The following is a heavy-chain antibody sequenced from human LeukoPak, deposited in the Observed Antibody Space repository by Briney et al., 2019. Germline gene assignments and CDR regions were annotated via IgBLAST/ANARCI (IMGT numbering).Heavy chain of an antibody. Sequence: GGSLRLSCAASGFTFSSYHMNWVREAPGKGLERGSYISSSSGTIYYADSVKGRFTTSRDNAKNSLYLQMNNLRDEDTAVYYCARGGSSCFDSWGQGTLVTVSS. CDR2: ISSSSGTI. V-gene: IGHV3-48*02. CDR3: ARGGSSCFDS. D-gene: IGHD6-13*01. CDR1: GFTFSSYH. J-gene: IGHJ4*02.